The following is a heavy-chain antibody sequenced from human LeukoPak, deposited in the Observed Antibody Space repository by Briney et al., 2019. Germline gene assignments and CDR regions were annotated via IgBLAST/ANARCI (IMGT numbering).Heavy chain of an antibody. Sequence: GGSLRPSCAASGFTFEDYAMHWVRQAPGKGLEWVSLISGDGGSTYYADSVKGRFTISRDNSKNSLYLQMNSLRTEDTALYYCAKDMSWFGELSPDYWGQGTLVTVSS. CDR1: GFTFEDYA. CDR3: AKDMSWFGELSPDY. CDR2: ISGDGGST. J-gene: IGHJ4*02. V-gene: IGHV3-43*02. D-gene: IGHD3-10*01.